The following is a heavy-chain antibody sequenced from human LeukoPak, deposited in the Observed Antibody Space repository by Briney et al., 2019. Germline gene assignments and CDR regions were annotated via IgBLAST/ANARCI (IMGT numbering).Heavy chain of an antibody. Sequence: SETLSLTCTVSGGSISSSSYYWSWIRQPPGKGLEWIGYIYYSGSTNYNPSLKSRVTISVDTSKNQFSLKLSSVTAADTAVYYCARAGSYSSSSYYYYYYMDVWGKGTTVTVSS. CDR1: GGSISSSSYY. D-gene: IGHD6-6*01. V-gene: IGHV4-61*01. CDR2: IYYSGST. J-gene: IGHJ6*03. CDR3: ARAGSYSSSSYYYYYYMDV.